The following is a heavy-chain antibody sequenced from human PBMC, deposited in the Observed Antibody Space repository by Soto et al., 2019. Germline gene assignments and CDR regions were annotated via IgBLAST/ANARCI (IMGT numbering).Heavy chain of an antibody. V-gene: IGHV1-3*05. CDR2: INAGNGNT. J-gene: IGHJ4*02. CDR1: GYTFTNYA. Sequence: QVQLVQSGAEEKKPGASVKVSCKASGYTFTNYAIDWVRQAPGQRLEWMGWINAGNGNTKYSQKFLGRVTITRDTSASTAYMELSSLRSEDTAVYYCARDMGFGLSDYWGQGILVTVSS. CDR3: ARDMGFGLSDY. D-gene: IGHD3-10*01.